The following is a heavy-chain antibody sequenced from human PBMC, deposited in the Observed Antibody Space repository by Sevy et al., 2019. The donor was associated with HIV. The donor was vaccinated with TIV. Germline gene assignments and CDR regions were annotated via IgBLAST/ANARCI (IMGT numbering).Heavy chain of an antibody. Sequence: SETLSLTCAVSGVSVSSDTYFWSWIRQPPGKGLESVVYIYYTGSTNYNPSLKSRVTISVDTSKNQISLKLSTLSAADTAVYYCARVGGLTDYGMDVWGQGTTVTVSS. J-gene: IGHJ6*02. D-gene: IGHD1-26*01. CDR3: ARVGGLTDYGMDV. V-gene: IGHV4-61*01. CDR1: GVSVSSDTYF. CDR2: IYYTGST.